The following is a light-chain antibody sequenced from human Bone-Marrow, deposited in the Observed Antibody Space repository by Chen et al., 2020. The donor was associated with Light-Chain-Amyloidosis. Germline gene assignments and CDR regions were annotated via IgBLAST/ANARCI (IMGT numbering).Light chain of an antibody. V-gene: IGLV3-21*02. J-gene: IGLJ3*02. CDR3: QVWDRSSDRPV. Sequence: SYVLTQPSSVSVAPGQTATIACGGNNIGSTSVHWYQQTPGQAPLLVVYDDSDRPSGIPERWDGSNSGKTATLTISRVEAGDEADYYCQVWDRSSDRPVFGGGTKLTVL. CDR2: DDS. CDR1: NIGSTS.